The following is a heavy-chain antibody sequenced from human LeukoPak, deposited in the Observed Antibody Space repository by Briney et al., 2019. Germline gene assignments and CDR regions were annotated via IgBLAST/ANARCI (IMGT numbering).Heavy chain of an antibody. Sequence: HPGGSLRLSCAASGFTFSIYVMNWVRQAPGKGLEWVSYISSTSGTIYYADSVKGRFTISRDNARNSLYLQMNSLRAEDTAVYYCARRGTQFEHGRGWFDPWGQGTLVTVSS. J-gene: IGHJ5*02. CDR2: ISSTSGTI. V-gene: IGHV3-48*01. D-gene: IGHD3-10*02. CDR1: GFTFSIYV. CDR3: ARRGTQFEHGRGWFDP.